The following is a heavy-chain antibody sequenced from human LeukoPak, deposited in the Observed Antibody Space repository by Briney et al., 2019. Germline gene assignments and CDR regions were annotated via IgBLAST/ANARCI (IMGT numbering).Heavy chain of an antibody. J-gene: IGHJ6*02. V-gene: IGHV4-4*07. Sequence: SETLSLTCTVSGGSISSYYWSWIRQPAGKGLEWIGRIYTSGSTNYNPSLKSRVTISVDTSKNQFSLKLSSVTAADTAVYYCARHISAAMRYYYYYGMDVWGQGTTVTVSS. D-gene: IGHD2-2*01. CDR3: ARHISAAMRYYYYYGMDV. CDR1: GGSISSYY. CDR2: IYTSGST.